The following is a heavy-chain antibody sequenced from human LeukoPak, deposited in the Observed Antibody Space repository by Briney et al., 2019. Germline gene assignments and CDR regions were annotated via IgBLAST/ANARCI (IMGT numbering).Heavy chain of an antibody. D-gene: IGHD6-19*01. CDR1: VGSISSTNYY. V-gene: IGHV4-39*01. J-gene: IGHJ4*02. CDR2: IYYSGST. Sequence: PSETLSLTCSVSVGSISSTNYYWGWIRQPPGKGLEWIGSIYYSGSTYYNPSLKSRLTISVDTPKNQFSLKLSSVTAADTAVYYCARRGVGIAVAGNFDYWGQGTLVTVSS. CDR3: ARRGVGIAVAGNFDY.